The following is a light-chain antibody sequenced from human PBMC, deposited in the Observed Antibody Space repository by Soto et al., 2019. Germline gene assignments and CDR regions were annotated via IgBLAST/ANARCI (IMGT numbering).Light chain of an antibody. J-gene: IGKJ5*01. CDR3: QQHGASPIT. V-gene: IGKV3-20*01. Sequence: EIMLTQSPANLSFSPGERATLSCRASQSVSSNLAWYQQKPGQTPRXLIYGASSRATGIPDRFSGSVSGTDGTLTISRLEPEDGEVYDGQQHGASPITFGQGTRREIK. CDR1: QSVSSN. CDR2: GAS.